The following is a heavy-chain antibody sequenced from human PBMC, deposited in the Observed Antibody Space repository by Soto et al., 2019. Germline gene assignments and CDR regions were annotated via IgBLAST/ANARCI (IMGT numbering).Heavy chain of an antibody. Sequence: VQLEQSGAEVKKPGASVKVSCKASGYTFSGHYMHWVRQAPGQAPEWMGWINPKTGGTKSAPKFQGRVTVTRDTAISTVYMEIFGLTSDDSAVYYCAKVGGPAFTFDHWGLGTLVIVSS. CDR3: AKVGGPAFTFDH. CDR2: INPKTGGT. V-gene: IGHV1-2*02. J-gene: IGHJ4*02. D-gene: IGHD6-25*01. CDR1: GYTFSGHY.